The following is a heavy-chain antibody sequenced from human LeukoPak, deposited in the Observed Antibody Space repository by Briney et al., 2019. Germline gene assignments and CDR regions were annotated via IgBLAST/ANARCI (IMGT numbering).Heavy chain of an antibody. D-gene: IGHD5-18*01. CDR3: ARDGWSGYSYGLDY. CDR2: ISSSSSYI. J-gene: IGHJ4*02. Sequence: GGSLRLSCAASGFTFSSYTMNWVRQAPGKGLEWVSSISSSSSYIYYADSVRGRFTISRDNAKNSLYLQMNSLRAEDTAVYYCARDGWSGYSYGLDYWGQGTLVTVSS. CDR1: GFTFSSYT. V-gene: IGHV3-21*01.